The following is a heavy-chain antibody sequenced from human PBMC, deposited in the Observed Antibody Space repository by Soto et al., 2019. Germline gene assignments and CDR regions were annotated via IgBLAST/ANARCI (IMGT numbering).Heavy chain of an antibody. Sequence: QVQLQQWGAGLLKPSETLSLTCAVYGGSFSGYYWSWIRQPPGKGLEWIGEINHSGSTNYNPSLKSRVTISVDTSKNQLSLTLRSVTVADTSEYYCARGRADIVTYFDYWGKGTLVTVSS. CDR3: ARGRADIVTYFDY. V-gene: IGHV4-34*01. CDR2: INHSGST. D-gene: IGHD5-12*01. CDR1: GGSFSGYY. J-gene: IGHJ4*02.